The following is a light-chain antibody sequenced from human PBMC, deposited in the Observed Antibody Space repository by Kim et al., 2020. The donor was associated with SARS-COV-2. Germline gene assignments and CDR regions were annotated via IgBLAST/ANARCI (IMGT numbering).Light chain of an antibody. CDR3: QQYGSSPIT. Sequence: EVVLTLSPGTLSLSTGERATLSCRASQTVSSNYLAWYQQKPGQAPRLLIYDASSRATGIPDRFSGSGSGTDFTLTISRLEPEDFAVYYCQQYGSSPITFGGGTKVEIK. J-gene: IGKJ4*01. CDR1: QTVSSNY. V-gene: IGKV3-20*01. CDR2: DAS.